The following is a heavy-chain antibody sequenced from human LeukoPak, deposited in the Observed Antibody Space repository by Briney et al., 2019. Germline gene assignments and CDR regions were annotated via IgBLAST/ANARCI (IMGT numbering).Heavy chain of an antibody. CDR2: ISDSGDT. Sequence: SETLSLTCTVSGVSISSYYWSCIRQPPGKGLEWIGHISDSGDTNYNPSLKSRVTISVDTSKKQFSLKLSSVTTADTAVYYCARDPYYDTSGYFNDTFDMWGQGTLVTVSS. J-gene: IGHJ3*02. V-gene: IGHV4-59*01. CDR3: ARDPYYDTSGYFNDTFDM. D-gene: IGHD3-22*01. CDR1: GVSISSYY.